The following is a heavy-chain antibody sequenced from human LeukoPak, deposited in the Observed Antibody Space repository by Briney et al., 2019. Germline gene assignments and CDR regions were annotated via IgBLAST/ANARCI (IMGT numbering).Heavy chain of an antibody. CDR2: IYYSGST. D-gene: IGHD3-22*01. J-gene: IGHJ4*02. CDR3: ARGPTDYYDSSGYFGPFYYFDY. Sequence: SETLSLTCTVSGGSISSSSYYWGWIRQPPGKGLEWIGSIYYSGSTYYNLSLKSRVTISVDTSKNQFSLKLSSVTAADTAVYYCARGPTDYYDSSGYFGPFYYFDYWGQGTLVTVSS. CDR1: GGSISSSSYY. V-gene: IGHV4-39*07.